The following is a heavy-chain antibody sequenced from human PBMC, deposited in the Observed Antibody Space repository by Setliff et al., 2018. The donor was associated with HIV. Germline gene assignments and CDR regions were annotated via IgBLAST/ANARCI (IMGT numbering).Heavy chain of an antibody. D-gene: IGHD4-17*01. CDR1: GPSINIHY. Sequence: PSETLSLTCTVSGPSINIHYWSWIRQSPGKGFEWIGYIYSTGSTNYNPSLQGRVTISMVASRNQFSLKVTSVTAADTAVYYCAKGAGFYGDYTFDHWGQGRQVTV. CDR2: IYSTGST. CDR3: AKGAGFYGDYTFDH. V-gene: IGHV4-59*11. J-gene: IGHJ4*02.